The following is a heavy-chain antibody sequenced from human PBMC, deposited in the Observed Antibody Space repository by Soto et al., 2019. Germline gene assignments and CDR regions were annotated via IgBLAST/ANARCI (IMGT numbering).Heavy chain of an antibody. V-gene: IGHV3-23*01. CDR2: ISGSGGAT. J-gene: IGHJ6*02. Sequence: PGGSLRLSCAASGFTFTSFAVSWVRQAPGKGLEWVSAISGSGGATYYADSVKGRFTVSRDNSRSTVYLQMNSLRAEDTAVYYCARDLWGYCSGGSCYRPGGMDVWGQGTTVTVSS. CDR1: GFTFTSFA. CDR3: ARDLWGYCSGGSCYRPGGMDV. D-gene: IGHD2-15*01.